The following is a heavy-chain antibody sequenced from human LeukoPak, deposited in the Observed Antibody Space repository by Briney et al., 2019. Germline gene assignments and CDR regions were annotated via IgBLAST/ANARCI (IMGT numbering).Heavy chain of an antibody. D-gene: IGHD3-22*01. CDR1: GGSFSGYY. CDR3: ARGRNYYDSSGEPFDY. CDR2: INHSGST. J-gene: IGHJ4*02. V-gene: IGHV4-34*01. Sequence: PSETLSLTCAVYGGSFSGYYWSWIRQPPGKGLEWIGEINHSGSTNYNPSLKSRVTISVDTSKNQSSLKLSSVTAADTAVYYCARGRNYYDSSGEPFDYWGQGTLVTVSS.